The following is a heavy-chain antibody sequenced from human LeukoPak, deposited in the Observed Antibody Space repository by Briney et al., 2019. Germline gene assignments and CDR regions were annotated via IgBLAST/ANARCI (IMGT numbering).Heavy chain of an antibody. CDR2: IYHSGST. Sequence: KPSQTLSLTCTVSGGSISSGGYYWSWIRQPPGKGLEWIGYIYHSGSTYYNPSLKSRVTISVGTSKNQFSLKLSSVTAADTAVYYCARETDRVYFDYWGQGTLVTVSS. CDR3: ARETDRVYFDY. D-gene: IGHD3-22*01. J-gene: IGHJ4*02. V-gene: IGHV4-30-2*01. CDR1: GGSISSGGYY.